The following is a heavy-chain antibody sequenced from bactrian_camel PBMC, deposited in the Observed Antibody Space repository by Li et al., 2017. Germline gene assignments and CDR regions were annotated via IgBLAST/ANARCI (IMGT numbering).Heavy chain of an antibody. V-gene: IGHV3S25*01. CDR2: ISRTGDHT. Sequence: QLVESGGGLVQPGGSLRLSCEASGFTFSGEWIYWARQAPGKGLEWVSEISRTGDHTSYVASAKGRFTISRDNAKNMVYLQMNNLKPEDTAMYYCAARPPGTYPHLWFGYDHWGQGTQVTVS. CDR1: GFTFSGEW. CDR3: AARPPGTYPHLWFGYDH. J-gene: IGHJ4*01. D-gene: IGHD1*01.